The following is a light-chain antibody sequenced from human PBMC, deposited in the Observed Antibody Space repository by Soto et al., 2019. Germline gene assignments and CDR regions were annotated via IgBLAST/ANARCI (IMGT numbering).Light chain of an antibody. CDR2: GAS. V-gene: IGKV1-39*01. CDR1: QSSGSY. CDR3: HQSYSTLWT. Sequence: DIQMTQSPSSLSASVGDRVTITCRARQSSGSYLNWYQQKPGKAPKLLMYGASSLQSGVPSRFSGSGSGTDFTLTISSLRPEDFARDYCHQSYSTLWTFGQGTKGEL. J-gene: IGKJ1*01.